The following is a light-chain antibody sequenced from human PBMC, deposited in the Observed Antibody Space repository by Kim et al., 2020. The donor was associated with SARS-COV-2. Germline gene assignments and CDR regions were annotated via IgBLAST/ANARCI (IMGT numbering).Light chain of an antibody. CDR2: AAS. Sequence: LSPGERTTLSCRASQSVSTNYLAWYQHKPGQAPRLLIYAASRRATGIPDRFSGSGSGTDFTLTMSRLEPEDFALYYCQQYSGSATFGQGTKVDIK. CDR1: QSVSTNY. J-gene: IGKJ1*01. V-gene: IGKV3-20*01. CDR3: QQYSGSAT.